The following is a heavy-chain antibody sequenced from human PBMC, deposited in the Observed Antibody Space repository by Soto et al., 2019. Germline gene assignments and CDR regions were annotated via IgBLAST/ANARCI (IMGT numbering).Heavy chain of an antibody. CDR2: TYYRSKWFN. V-gene: IGHV6-1*01. J-gene: IGHJ4*02. CDR3: ARDEEYSRASGFDC. D-gene: IGHD6-6*01. Sequence: QVQLQQSGPGLVKPSQTVSLTCAISGDSVSSNSAGWNWIRQFPSRGLEWLGRTYYRSKWFNDYADSVRSRVTFQTVTFKNHFSLHLHSVTPDDTAVYFCARDEEYSRASGFDCWGQGTRVTVSS. CDR1: GDSVSSNSAG.